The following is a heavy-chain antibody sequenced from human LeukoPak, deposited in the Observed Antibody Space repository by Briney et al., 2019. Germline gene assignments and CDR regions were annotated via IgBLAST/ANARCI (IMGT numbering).Heavy chain of an antibody. CDR2: IYSGGST. CDR3: ARARGSYDMIN. V-gene: IGHV3-66*01. J-gene: IGHJ4*02. D-gene: IGHD1-26*01. Sequence: GGSLRLSRAASGFTVSSNYMSWVRQAPGKGLEWVSVIYSGGSTYYADSVKGRFTISRDNSKNTLYLQMNSLRAEDTAVYYCARARGSYDMINWGQGTLVTVSS. CDR1: GFTVSSNY.